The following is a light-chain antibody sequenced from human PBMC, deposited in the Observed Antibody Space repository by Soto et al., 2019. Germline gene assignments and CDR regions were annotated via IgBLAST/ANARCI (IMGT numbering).Light chain of an antibody. J-gene: IGLJ2*01. CDR1: SSDVGGYNY. Sequence: QSALTQPRSVSGSPGQSVTISCTGTSSDVGGYNYVSWYQQHPGKAPKLMIYEVSKRPSGVPDRFSGSKSGNTASLTVSGLQAEDEADYSCSSYAGSNNLVFGGGTKLTVL. CDR3: SSYAGSNNLV. CDR2: EVS. V-gene: IGLV2-8*01.